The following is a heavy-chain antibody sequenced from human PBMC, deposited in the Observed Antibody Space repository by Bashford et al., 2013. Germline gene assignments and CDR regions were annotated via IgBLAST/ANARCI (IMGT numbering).Heavy chain of an antibody. CDR3: ARLTGMTTGTPNRALDV. CDR1: GGAISNVYYY. J-gene: IGHJ6*02. Sequence: SETLSLTCTASGGAISNVYYYWNWIRQTPGKGLEWIGAIYYSGTTYYNPSLKSRVTISVETSKNQFSLNLRSVTAADTAVYYCARLTGMTTGTPNRALDVWGQGTTVTVPS. V-gene: IGHV4-39*07. D-gene: IGHD4-17*01. CDR2: IYYSGTT.